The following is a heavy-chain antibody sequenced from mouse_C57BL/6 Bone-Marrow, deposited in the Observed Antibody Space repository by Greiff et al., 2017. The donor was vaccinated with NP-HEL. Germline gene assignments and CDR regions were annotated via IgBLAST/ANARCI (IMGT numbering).Heavy chain of an antibody. CDR2: IYPGDGDT. CDR1: GYAFSSSW. Sequence: VQLQQSGPELVKPGASVKISCKASGYAFSSSWMNWVKQRPGKGLEWIGRIYPGDGDTNYNGKFKGKATLTADKSSSTAYMQLSSLTSDDSAVYFCARYYYGNHYYAMDYWGQGTSVTVSS. CDR3: ARYYYGNHYYAMDY. V-gene: IGHV1-82*01. D-gene: IGHD2-1*01. J-gene: IGHJ4*01.